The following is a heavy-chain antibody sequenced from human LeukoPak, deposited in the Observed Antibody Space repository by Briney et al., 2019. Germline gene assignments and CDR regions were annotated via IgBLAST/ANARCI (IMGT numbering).Heavy chain of an antibody. D-gene: IGHD2-2*01. CDR1: GYSISSGYY. CDR2: IYHSGST. Sequence: PSETLSLTCTVSGYSISSGYYWGWIRQPPGKGLEWIGSIYHSGSTYYNPSLKSRVTISVDTSKNQFSLKLSSVTAADTAVYYCAREVPGSRPAELWGQGTLVTVSS. CDR3: AREVPGSRPAEL. J-gene: IGHJ4*02. V-gene: IGHV4-38-2*02.